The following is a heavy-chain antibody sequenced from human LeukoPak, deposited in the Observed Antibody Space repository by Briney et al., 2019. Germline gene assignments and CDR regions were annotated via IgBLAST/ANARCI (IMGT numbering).Heavy chain of an antibody. CDR2: IYYSGST. V-gene: IGHV4-59*01. CDR3: ARIAYHSTLNWFDP. J-gene: IGHJ5*02. CDR1: GDSISSYY. D-gene: IGHD1-1*01. Sequence: SETLSLTCTVSGDSISSYYWSWIRQPPGKGLEWIGYIYYSGSTNYNPSLESRVTISIDTSKNQFSLKLSSVTAADTAVYYCARIAYHSTLNWFDPWGQGTLVTVSS.